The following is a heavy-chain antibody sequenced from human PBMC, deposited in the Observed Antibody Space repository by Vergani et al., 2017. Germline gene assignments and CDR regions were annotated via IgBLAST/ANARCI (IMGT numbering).Heavy chain of an antibody. CDR1: GFTFSTYA. J-gene: IGHJ4*02. D-gene: IGHD1-26*01. Sequence: EVQLLESGGSLKKPGGSVRLSCAASGFTFSTYAMHWVRQDPGTGREWVSALTGGGGSTYYADSFKGRLIISRDNSRYTMYLQMNSLRPEDTATYYCVKDAGSYKNFFDSWGQGTLVTVSS. CDR3: VKDAGSYKNFFDS. CDR2: LTGGGGST. V-gene: IGHV3-23*01.